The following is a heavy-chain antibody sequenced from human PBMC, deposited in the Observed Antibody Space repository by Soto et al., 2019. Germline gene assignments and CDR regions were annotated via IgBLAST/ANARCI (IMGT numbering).Heavy chain of an antibody. CDR2: INSYNGNT. Sequence: QVQLVQYGAEVKKPGASVKVSCKASGYTYTNYGITWVRQAPGQGLEWMGWINSYNGNTHYAQKLQGRVTMTTDTSTSTAYMELRSLRSDDTAVYYCARDMVTIFGVVIKDWGQGTLVTVSS. J-gene: IGHJ4*02. V-gene: IGHV1-18*01. CDR3: ARDMVTIFGVVIKD. CDR1: GYTYTNYG. D-gene: IGHD3-3*01.